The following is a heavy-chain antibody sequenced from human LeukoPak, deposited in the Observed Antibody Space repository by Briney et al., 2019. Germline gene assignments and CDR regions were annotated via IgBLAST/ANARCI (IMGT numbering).Heavy chain of an antibody. V-gene: IGHV1-2*02. Sequence: ASVKVSCKASGYTFTGYYMHWVRQAPGQGLEWMGWINPNSGGTNYAQKFQGRVTMTRDTSISTAYMELSRLRSDDTAVYYCARVAIFGVARELDYWGQGTLVTVSS. CDR1: GYTFTGYY. J-gene: IGHJ4*02. D-gene: IGHD3-3*01. CDR2: INPNSGGT. CDR3: ARVAIFGVARELDY.